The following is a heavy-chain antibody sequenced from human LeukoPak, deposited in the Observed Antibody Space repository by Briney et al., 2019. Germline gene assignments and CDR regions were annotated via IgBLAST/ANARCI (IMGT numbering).Heavy chain of an antibody. CDR1: GGTFSSYT. CDR2: IIPILGIA. V-gene: IGHV1-69*02. CDR3: ASALVSISSSPLRDV. D-gene: IGHD6-13*01. Sequence: ASVKVSCTASGGTFSSYTISWVRQAPGQGLEWMGRIIPILGIANYAQKFQGRVTITADKSTSTAYMELSSLRSEDTAVYYCASALVSISSSPLRDVWGQGTTVTVSS. J-gene: IGHJ6*02.